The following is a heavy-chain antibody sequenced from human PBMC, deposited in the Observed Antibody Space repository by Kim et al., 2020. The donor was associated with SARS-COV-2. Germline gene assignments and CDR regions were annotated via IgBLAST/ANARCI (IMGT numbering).Heavy chain of an antibody. Sequence: SETLSLTCTVSGGSISSYYWSWIRQPPGKGLEWIGYIYYSGSTNYNPSLKSRVTISVDTSKNQFSLKLSSVTAADTAVYYCARDRMAAADPYYYYGMDVWGQGTTVTVSS. J-gene: IGHJ6*02. V-gene: IGHV4-59*01. D-gene: IGHD6-13*01. CDR3: ARDRMAAADPYYYYGMDV. CDR1: GGSISSYY. CDR2: IYYSGST.